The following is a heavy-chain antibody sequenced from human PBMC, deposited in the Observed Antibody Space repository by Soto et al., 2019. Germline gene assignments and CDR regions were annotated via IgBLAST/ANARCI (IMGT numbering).Heavy chain of an antibody. V-gene: IGHV4-59*08. CDR3: ARFPRGYSYAFDY. CDR2: IYYSGST. Sequence: SETLSLTCTVSGGSISSYYCSWIRKPPGKGLEWIGYIYYSGSTYYNPSLKSRVTMSVDTSKNQFSLKLSSVTAADTAVYYCARFPRGYSYAFDYWGQGALVTVSS. CDR1: GGSISSYY. D-gene: IGHD5-18*01. J-gene: IGHJ4*02.